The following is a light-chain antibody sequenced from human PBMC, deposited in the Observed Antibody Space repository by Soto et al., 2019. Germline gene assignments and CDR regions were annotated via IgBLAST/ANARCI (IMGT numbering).Light chain of an antibody. V-gene: IGKV3-20*01. CDR3: QHYGRSRT. J-gene: IGKJ1*01. CDR1: QSVSSSF. Sequence: EIVLTQSPGTLSLSPGERATLSCRASQSVSSSFLGWYQQKPGQAPRLLIYGASSRATGIPDRFSGSGSGLDFTLTISRLEPEDFAVYYCQHYGRSRTFGQGTKVEIK. CDR2: GAS.